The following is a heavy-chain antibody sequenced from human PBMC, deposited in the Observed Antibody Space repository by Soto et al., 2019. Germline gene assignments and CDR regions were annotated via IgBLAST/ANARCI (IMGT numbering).Heavy chain of an antibody. J-gene: IGHJ5*02. Sequence: SDTLSLTCTVSGGSISNYYWTWVRQPPGKGLEWIGYVYYSGSTNYNPSLESRVTISIDASKNQFSLKMKSVTAADTAVYYCVRDYLLTGFDPWGQGALVTVSS. D-gene: IGHD3-9*01. CDR2: VYYSGST. CDR1: GGSISNYY. V-gene: IGHV4-59*01. CDR3: VRDYLLTGFDP.